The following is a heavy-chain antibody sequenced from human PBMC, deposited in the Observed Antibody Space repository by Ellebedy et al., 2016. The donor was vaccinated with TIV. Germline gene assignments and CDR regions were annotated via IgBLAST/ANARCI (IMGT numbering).Heavy chain of an antibody. CDR3: ARIDPWQPIDD. V-gene: IGHV4-39*01. J-gene: IGHJ4*02. CDR2: VYHSGSP. D-gene: IGHD2-21*01. CDR1: GVSVSSVRYY. Sequence: MPSETLSLTCNVSGVSVSSVRYYWAWIRQHPGKGLEWIGRVYHSGSPYYIPSRKSRVTLTADPSRNQFTLKLKTVTVEETAVYYCARIDPWQPIDDWGQGILVTVSS.